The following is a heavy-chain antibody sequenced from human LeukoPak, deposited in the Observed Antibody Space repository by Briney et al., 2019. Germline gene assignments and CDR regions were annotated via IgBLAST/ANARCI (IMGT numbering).Heavy chain of an antibody. Sequence: GGSLRPSCAASGFTFSSYWMSWVRQAPGKGLEWAANIKQDGSEKYYVDSVKGRFTISRDNAKNSLYLQMNSLRAEDTAVYYCERETSAAAAGRPEINWFDPWGQGTLVTVSS. D-gene: IGHD6-13*01. V-gene: IGHV3-7*01. J-gene: IGHJ5*02. CDR2: IKQDGSEK. CDR3: ERETSAAAAGRPEINWFDP. CDR1: GFTFSSYW.